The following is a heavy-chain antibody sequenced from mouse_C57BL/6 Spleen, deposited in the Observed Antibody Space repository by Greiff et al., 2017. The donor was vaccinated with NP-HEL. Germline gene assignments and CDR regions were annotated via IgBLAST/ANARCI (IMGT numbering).Heavy chain of an antibody. J-gene: IGHJ3*01. CDR1: GYTFTSYW. Sequence: QVQLQQPGAELVRPGTSVKLSCKASGYTFTSYWMHWVKQRPGQGLEWIGVIDPSDSYTNYNQKFEGKATLTVDTSSSTAYMQLSSLTSEDSAVYYCARGKLAAWFAYWGQGTLVTVSA. CDR3: ARGKLAAWFAY. V-gene: IGHV1-59*01. CDR2: IDPSDSYT.